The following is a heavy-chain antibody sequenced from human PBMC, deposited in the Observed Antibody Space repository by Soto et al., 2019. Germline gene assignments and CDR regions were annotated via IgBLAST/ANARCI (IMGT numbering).Heavy chain of an antibody. CDR3: ARSYYYDSSGLGY. CDR1: GGSISSGDYY. CDR2: IYYSGST. V-gene: IGHV4-30-4*01. Sequence: SETLSLTCTVSGGSISSGDYYWSWIRQPPGKGLEWIGYIYYSGSTYYNPSLKSRVTISVDTSKDQFSLKLSSVTAADTAVYYCARSYYYDSSGLGYWGQGTLVTVSS. D-gene: IGHD3-22*01. J-gene: IGHJ4*02.